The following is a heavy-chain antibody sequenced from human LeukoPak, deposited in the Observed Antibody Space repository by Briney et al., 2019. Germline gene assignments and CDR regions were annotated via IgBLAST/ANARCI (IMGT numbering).Heavy chain of an antibody. D-gene: IGHD3-22*01. CDR2: ISSSGSTI. CDR3: AKDPRDDSNGYQYIGCFDY. V-gene: IGHV3-48*03. Sequence: GGSLRLSCAASGFTFSSYEMNWVRQAPGKGLEWVSYISSSGSTIYYADSVKGRFTISRDNSKNTLYLQMNSLRAEDTAVYYCAKDPRDDSNGYQYIGCFDYWGQGTLVTVSS. J-gene: IGHJ4*02. CDR1: GFTFSSYE.